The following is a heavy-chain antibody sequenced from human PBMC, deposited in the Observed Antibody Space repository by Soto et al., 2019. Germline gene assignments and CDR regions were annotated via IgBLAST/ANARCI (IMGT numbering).Heavy chain of an antibody. J-gene: IGHJ6*02. CDR1: GFTFSSYA. CDR2: ISYDGSNK. V-gene: IGHV3-30-3*01. D-gene: IGHD6-13*01. CDR3: ARDQQQLATKYYYGMDV. Sequence: GGSLRLSCAASGFTFSSYAMHWVRQAPGKGLEWVAVISYDGSNKYYADSVKGRFTISRDNSKNTLYLQMNSLRAEDTAVYYCARDQQQLATKYYYGMDVWGQGTTVTVSS.